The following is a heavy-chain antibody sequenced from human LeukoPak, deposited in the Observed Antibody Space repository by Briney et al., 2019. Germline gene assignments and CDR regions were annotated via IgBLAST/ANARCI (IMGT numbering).Heavy chain of an antibody. CDR2: TSGSGGST. D-gene: IGHD6-19*01. CDR1: GFTFSSYA. CDR3: AKGDSSGWYYFDY. Sequence: GGSLRLSCAASGFTFSSYAMSWVRQAPGKGLEWVSATSGSGGSTYYADSVKGRFTISRDNSKNTLYLQMNSLRAEDTAVYYCAKGDSSGWYYFDYWGQGTLVTVSS. V-gene: IGHV3-23*01. J-gene: IGHJ4*02.